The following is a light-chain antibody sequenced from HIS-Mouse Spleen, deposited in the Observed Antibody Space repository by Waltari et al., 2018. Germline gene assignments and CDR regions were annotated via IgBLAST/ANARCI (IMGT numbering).Light chain of an antibody. CDR3: SSYAGSNNVV. CDR2: EVS. Sequence: QSALTQPPSASGSPGQSVTSSCPGTSSHGGGSNYASWYHQHPGKAPQLMIYEVSKRPSGVPDRFSGSKSGNTASLTVSGLQAEDEADYYCSSYAGSNNVVFGGGTKLTVL. V-gene: IGLV2-8*01. J-gene: IGLJ2*01. CDR1: SSHGGGSNY.